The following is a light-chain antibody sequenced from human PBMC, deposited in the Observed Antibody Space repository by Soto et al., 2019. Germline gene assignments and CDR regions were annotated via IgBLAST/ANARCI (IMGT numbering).Light chain of an antibody. V-gene: IGKV1-5*03. CDR3: QQYNSYSWT. CDR1: QSLNGW. J-gene: IGKJ1*01. Sequence: DIQMTQSPSTLSASVGDRVTITCRASQSLNGWLAWFQQKPGKAPSLLIYKASNLESGVPSRSSGSGFGTEFTPTISSLQPDDFATYYCQQYNSYSWTFGHGTKVEIK. CDR2: KAS.